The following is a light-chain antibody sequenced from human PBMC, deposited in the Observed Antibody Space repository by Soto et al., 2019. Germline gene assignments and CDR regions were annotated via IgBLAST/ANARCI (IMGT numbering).Light chain of an antibody. CDR3: QRYNSYSEA. J-gene: IGKJ1*01. CDR2: KAS. V-gene: IGKV1-5*03. Sequence: DIQMTQSPSTLSVSVGDRVTITCRASQTISSWLAWYQQKPGKAPKLLIYKASTLKSGVPSRFSGSGSGTEFTLTISSLQPDDFATYYCQRYNSYSEAFVQGTKVDIK. CDR1: QTISSW.